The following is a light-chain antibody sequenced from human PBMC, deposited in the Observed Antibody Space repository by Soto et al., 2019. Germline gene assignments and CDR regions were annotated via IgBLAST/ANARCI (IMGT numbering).Light chain of an antibody. J-gene: IGKJ1*01. CDR1: QSVSSN. Sequence: VMTHPPATLSVSPWERATLYCRASQSVSSNLAWYQQKPGQAPRLLIYDASNRATGIPARFSGSGSGTDFTLTISSLEPEDFAVYYCQQRSNWPPWTFGQGTKVDIK. CDR3: QQRSNWPPWT. V-gene: IGKV3-11*01. CDR2: DAS.